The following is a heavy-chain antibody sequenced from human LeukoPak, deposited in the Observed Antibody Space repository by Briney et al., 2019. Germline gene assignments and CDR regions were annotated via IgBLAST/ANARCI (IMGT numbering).Heavy chain of an antibody. CDR2: ISYDGSSE. Sequence: AGGSLRLSCAASGFTFSSYGMHWVRQARGKGLEWVAVISYDGSSEYFADSVKGRFTISRDNSKNTLYLHMNSLRPEDTAVYYCAKDNDHCTSNCRAFDYWGQGTLVTVSS. CDR1: GFTFSSYG. V-gene: IGHV3-30*18. CDR3: AKDNDHCTSNCRAFDY. J-gene: IGHJ4*02. D-gene: IGHD4-11*01.